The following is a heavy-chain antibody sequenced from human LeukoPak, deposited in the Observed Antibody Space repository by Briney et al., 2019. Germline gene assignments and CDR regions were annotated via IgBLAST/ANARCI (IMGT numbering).Heavy chain of an antibody. CDR1: GFTFSSYG. J-gene: IGHJ4*02. D-gene: IGHD3-22*01. V-gene: IGHV3-33*01. CDR3: ARGEYYYDSSGYTSVDY. Sequence: GRSLRLSCAASGFTFSSYGTHWVRQAPGKGLEWVAVIWYDGSSKYYADSVKGRFTISRDNSKNTLYLQMNSLRAEDTAVYYCARGEYYYDSSGYTSVDYWGQGTLVTVSS. CDR2: IWYDGSSK.